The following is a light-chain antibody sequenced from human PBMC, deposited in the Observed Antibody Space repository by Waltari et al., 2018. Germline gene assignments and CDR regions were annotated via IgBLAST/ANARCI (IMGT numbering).Light chain of an antibody. CDR1: QSVSGN. V-gene: IGKV3-15*01. J-gene: IGKJ4*01. CDR2: GAS. CDR3: QQYNNWPLT. Sequence: EIVMTQSPATLSVSPGERATLSCRASQSVSGNLAWYQQKPGQAPRLLSYGASTRATGFPARFSGRGSGTEFTLTISSLQSEDFAVYYCQQYNNWPLTFGGGTKVEIK.